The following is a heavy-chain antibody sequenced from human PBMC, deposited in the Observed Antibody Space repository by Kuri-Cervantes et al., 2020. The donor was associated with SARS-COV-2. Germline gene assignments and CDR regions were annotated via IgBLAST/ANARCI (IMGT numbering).Heavy chain of an antibody. Sequence: GESLKISCSASGFTFSSYAMHWVRQAPGKGLEYVSAISSNGGSTYYADSVKGRFTISRDNSKNTLYLQMSSLRAEDTAVYYCVRSGAVAGTFDYWGQGTLGTVSS. CDR3: VRSGAVAGTFDY. V-gene: IGHV3-64D*08. CDR2: ISSNGGST. D-gene: IGHD6-19*01. J-gene: IGHJ4*02. CDR1: GFTFSSYA.